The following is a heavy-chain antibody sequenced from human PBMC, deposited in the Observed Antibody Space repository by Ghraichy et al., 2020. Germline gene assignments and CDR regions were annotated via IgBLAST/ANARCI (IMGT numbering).Heavy chain of an antibody. V-gene: IGHV4-39*01. CDR2: IYYSGTT. D-gene: IGHD2-15*01. CDR1: GGSISSSNYY. J-gene: IGHJ4*02. Sequence: ESLNISCTVSGGSISSSNYYWGWIRQPPGKGLEWIATIYYSGTTYYNPSLKSRVTISVDTSKNQFSLKLSSVTAADTAVYYCARPFCSGGSCDHFDYWGQGTLVTVSS. CDR3: ARPFCSGGSCDHFDY.